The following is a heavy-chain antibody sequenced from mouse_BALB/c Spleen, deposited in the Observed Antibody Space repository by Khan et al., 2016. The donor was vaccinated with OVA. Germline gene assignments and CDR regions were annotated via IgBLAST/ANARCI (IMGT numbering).Heavy chain of an antibody. Sequence: EVELVESGGGLVKPGGPLKLSCEASGFTFSTYAMSWVRQTPEKRLEWVATISSGGDYTYYTDSVKGRLTISRATAKTLYLQMSSLRSEDTAMYYCARHNYGPFAYWGQGTLVTVSA. D-gene: IGHD1-1*01. CDR1: GFTFSTYA. CDR2: ISSGGDYT. V-gene: IGHV5-9-3*01. CDR3: ARHNYGPFAY. J-gene: IGHJ3*01.